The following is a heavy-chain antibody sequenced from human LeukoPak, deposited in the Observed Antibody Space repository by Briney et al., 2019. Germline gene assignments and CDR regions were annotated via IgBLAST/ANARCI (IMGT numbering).Heavy chain of an antibody. J-gene: IGHJ4*02. Sequence: GESLRLSCAASGFTFKKFAMTCVRQAPGKGLEWVSTISATGGGAYYADSVKGRFTISRDNSKDTLFLQMNTLRAEDTAVYYCAKDVRRAEYCSGTTCYTSSFDYWGQGTLATVSS. CDR1: GFTFKKFA. D-gene: IGHD2-2*02. V-gene: IGHV3-23*01. CDR3: AKDVRRAEYCSGTTCYTSSFDY. CDR2: ISATGGGA.